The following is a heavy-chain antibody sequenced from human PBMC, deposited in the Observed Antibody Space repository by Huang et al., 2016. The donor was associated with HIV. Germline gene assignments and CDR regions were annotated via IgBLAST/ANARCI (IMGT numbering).Heavy chain of an antibody. CDR2: FAPEQGET. CDR1: GYTLTELS. J-gene: IGHJ3*02. Sequence: QVQLVQSGAEVKKPGASVKVSCKVSGYTLTELSIHGVRQAPGKGLEWMGGFAPEQGETNNAQNFQGRVTMTEDTSTDTAYMELNSLRSEDTAVYYCATGFDTYYDIWGQGTMVIASS. V-gene: IGHV1-24*01. CDR3: ATGFDTYYDI. D-gene: IGHD2-21*01.